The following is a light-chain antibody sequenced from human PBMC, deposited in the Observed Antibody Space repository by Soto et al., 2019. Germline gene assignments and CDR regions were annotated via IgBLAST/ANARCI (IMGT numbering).Light chain of an antibody. J-gene: IGLJ2*01. CDR1: ALPKQY. Sequence: SYELTQPPSVSVSPGQTARITCSGDALPKQYAYWYQQKPGQAPVLVIYKDSERPSGIPERFSGSSSGTTVTLTISGVQAEEAADYYCQSADSSGTVVFGGGTKPTVL. CDR3: QSADSSGTVV. CDR2: KDS. V-gene: IGLV3-25*02.